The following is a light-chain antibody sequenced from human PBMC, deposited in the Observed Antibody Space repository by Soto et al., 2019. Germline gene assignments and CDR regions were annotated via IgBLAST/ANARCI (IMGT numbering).Light chain of an antibody. CDR1: SSDIGAGYD. V-gene: IGLV1-40*01. Sequence: QSFLTQPPSVSGAPGRRVTISCTGSSSDIGAGYDVHWYRQLPGTAPKLLIYSNTNRPSGVPDRFSASKSGTSASLAIAGLQAEDEANYYCQSYDSSLTVYYVFGTGTKVTVL. J-gene: IGLJ1*01. CDR3: QSYDSSLTVYYV. CDR2: SNT.